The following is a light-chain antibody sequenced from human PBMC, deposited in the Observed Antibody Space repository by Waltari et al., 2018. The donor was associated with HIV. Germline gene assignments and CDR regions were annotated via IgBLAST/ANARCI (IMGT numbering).Light chain of an antibody. CDR3: QSYDSSRSGWV. J-gene: IGLJ3*02. V-gene: IGLV1-40*01. CDR1: SSNIVAGYD. CDR2: CKN. Sequence: QSVLTQPPSVSGAPGQRVTISCTGRSSNIVAGYDVHWYQQLPGTAPKLLILCKNNRPDGVPDRFAGAKSGTAASLAITGLQAEDEADYYCQSYDSSRSGWVFGGGTKLTGL.